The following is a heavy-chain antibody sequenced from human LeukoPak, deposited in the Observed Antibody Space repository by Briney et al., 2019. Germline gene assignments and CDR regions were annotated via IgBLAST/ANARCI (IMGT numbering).Heavy chain of an antibody. CDR3: VRGSGSYFDD. V-gene: IGHV5-51*01. Sequence: GVPLQISSQGSGYSFTTYGIGWARPMPGKGLEWKGIIYPGDSDTRYTPSFQAPVTISADKSTSTASPPCSSLDPSPTPLYHSVRGSGSYFDDWEQGTLVTVSS. CDR2: IYPGDSDT. D-gene: IGHD3-10*01. J-gene: IGHJ4*02. CDR1: GYSFTTYG.